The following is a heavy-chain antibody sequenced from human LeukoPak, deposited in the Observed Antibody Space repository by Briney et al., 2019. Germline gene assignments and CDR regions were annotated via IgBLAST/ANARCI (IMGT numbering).Heavy chain of an antibody. CDR1: GFTFSGYT. V-gene: IGHV3-33*08. CDR2: IWYDGSIK. Sequence: GGSLTLSCAASGFTFSGYTMNWVRQAPGKGLEWVAVIWYDGSIKYFADSVKGRFTISRDNSKNTLFLQMNSLRAEDTAVYYCARAVGPYDYWGQGTLDTVSS. J-gene: IGHJ4*02. CDR3: ARAVGPYDY. D-gene: IGHD3-10*01.